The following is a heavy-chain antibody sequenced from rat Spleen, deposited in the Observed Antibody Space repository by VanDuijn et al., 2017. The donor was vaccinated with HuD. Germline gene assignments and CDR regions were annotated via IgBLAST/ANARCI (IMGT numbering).Heavy chain of an antibody. D-gene: IGHD1-4*01. Sequence: EVQLVESDGGLVQPGRSLKLSCAASGFTFSDYYMAWVRQAPTKGLEWVASISYDGGTTYYRDSVKGRFTISRENAKSTLYLKMDSLRSEDTATYYCAKKAPGNNSGWFDYWGQGTLVTVSS. CDR2: ISYDGGTT. CDR3: AKKAPGNNSGWFDY. V-gene: IGHV5-20*01. CDR1: GFTFSDYY. J-gene: IGHJ3*01.